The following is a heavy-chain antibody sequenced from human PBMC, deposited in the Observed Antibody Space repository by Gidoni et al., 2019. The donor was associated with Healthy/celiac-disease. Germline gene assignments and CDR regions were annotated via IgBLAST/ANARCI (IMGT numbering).Heavy chain of an antibody. Sequence: QLQLQESGPGLVKPSETLSLTCTVSGGSISSSSYYWGWIRQPPGKGLEWIGSIYYSGSTYYNPSLKSRVTISVDTSKNQFSLKLSSVTAADTAVYYCASQTYYDFWSGPNYFDYWGQGTLVTVSS. D-gene: IGHD3-3*01. CDR1: GGSISSSSYY. J-gene: IGHJ4*02. CDR2: IYYSGST. V-gene: IGHV4-39*01. CDR3: ASQTYYDFWSGPNYFDY.